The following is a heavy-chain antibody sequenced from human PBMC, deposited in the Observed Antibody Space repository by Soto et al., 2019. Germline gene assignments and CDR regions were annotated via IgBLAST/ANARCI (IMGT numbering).Heavy chain of an antibody. J-gene: IGHJ4*02. V-gene: IGHV4-59*12. CDR2: IDNSGTT. CDR1: GGSPNYYY. D-gene: IGHD1-26*01. CDR3: ARDDRVAIVGATLDY. Sequence: PSETLSLTCTISGGSPNYYYWTWIRQPPGKGLEWIGNIDNSGTTNYNPSLKSRVTISVDTSNNQFSLKLSSVTAADTAVYYCARDDRVAIVGATLDYWGQGTLVTVSS.